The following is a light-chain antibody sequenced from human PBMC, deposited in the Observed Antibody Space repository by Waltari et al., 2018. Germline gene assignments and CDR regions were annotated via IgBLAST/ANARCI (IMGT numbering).Light chain of an antibody. V-gene: IGLV3-25*03. CDR2: NDN. CDR3: QSTDSTVSYPVV. Sequence: SYELTQPPSVSVSPGQTARITCSGAACPKRSASWYQQTPGQAPVLLIFNDNERPSAIPERFSGSSSGTTVTLTISGVQAEDEADYYCQSTDSTVSYPVVFGGGTKLTVL. J-gene: IGLJ2*01. CDR1: ACPKRS.